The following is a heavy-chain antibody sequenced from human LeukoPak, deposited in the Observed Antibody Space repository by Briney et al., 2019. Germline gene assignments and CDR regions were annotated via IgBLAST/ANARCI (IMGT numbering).Heavy chain of an antibody. CDR1: GGSFSGYY. CDR2: INHSGST. Sequence: SETLSLTCAVYGGSFSGYYWSWIRQPPGKGLEWIGEINHSGSTNYNPSLKSRVTISVDTSKNQFSLKLSSVTAADTAVYYCARGHTYCSSTSCYGVGWFDPWGQGTLVTVSS. D-gene: IGHD2-2*01. CDR3: ARGHTYCSSTSCYGVGWFDP. J-gene: IGHJ5*02. V-gene: IGHV4-34*01.